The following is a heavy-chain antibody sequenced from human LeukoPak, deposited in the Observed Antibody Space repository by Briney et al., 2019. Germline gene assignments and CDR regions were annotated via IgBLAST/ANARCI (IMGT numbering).Heavy chain of an antibody. CDR2: ISGSGGST. CDR3: AQDLSYIGLDN. J-gene: IGHJ4*02. V-gene: IGHV3-23*01. D-gene: IGHD2-15*01. Sequence: GGSLRLSCAASGFTFSSYAMSWVRQAPGKGLEWVSAISGSGGSTYYADSVKGRFTVSRDNSENMLYLQMNSLRAEDTAVYYCAQDLSYIGLDNWGQGTLVTVSS. CDR1: GFTFSSYA.